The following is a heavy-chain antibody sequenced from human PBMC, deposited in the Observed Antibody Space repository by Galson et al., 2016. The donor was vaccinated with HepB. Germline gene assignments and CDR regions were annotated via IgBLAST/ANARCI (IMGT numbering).Heavy chain of an antibody. CDR3: ARDNWDDAGCSVDH. V-gene: IGHV3-74*01. D-gene: IGHD1-20*01. CDR1: GFTFSTCW. J-gene: IGHJ4*02. CDR2: VNTDGSGA. Sequence: SLRLSCAASGFTFSTCWMHWVRPAPGKGLVWLSRVNTDGSGADYADSVKGRFTISRDNSKNTLYLEMNSLRAEDTAVYYCARDNWDDAGCSVDHWGQGTLVTVSS.